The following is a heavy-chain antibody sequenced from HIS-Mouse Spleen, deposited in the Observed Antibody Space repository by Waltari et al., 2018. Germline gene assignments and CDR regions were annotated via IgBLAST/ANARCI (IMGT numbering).Heavy chain of an antibody. J-gene: IGHJ5*02. V-gene: IGHV4-31*03. CDR1: GGPISSGGYY. CDR3: ARSPYYDFWSGYSDNWFDP. Sequence: QVQLQESGPGLVKPSQTLSLTCTVSGGPISSGGYYWSWIRQHPGKGLEWIRYIYYSGSTYVSPSLKGRVTISVDTSKNQFSLKLSSVTAADTAVYYCARSPYYDFWSGYSDNWFDPWGQGTLVTVSS. D-gene: IGHD3-3*01. CDR2: IYYSGST.